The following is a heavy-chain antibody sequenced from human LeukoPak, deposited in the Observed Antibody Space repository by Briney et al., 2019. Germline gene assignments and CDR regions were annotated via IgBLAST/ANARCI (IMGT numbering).Heavy chain of an antibody. CDR3: ARDGGYTAHYYYYMGV. V-gene: IGHV1-69*10. Sequence: SVKISCKASVGTFSSYTMSWVRQAPGQGLDWMGGIIPFRGHPIYAPRFQDRVTITADESTSTAYMELRSLRPEDTAVYYCARDGGYTAHYYYYMGVWGKGTTVIVSS. CDR2: IIPFRGHP. D-gene: IGHD2-2*02. J-gene: IGHJ6*03. CDR1: VGTFSSYT.